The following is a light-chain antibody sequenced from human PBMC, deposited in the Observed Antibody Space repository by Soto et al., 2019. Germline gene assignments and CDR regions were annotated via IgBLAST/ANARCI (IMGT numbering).Light chain of an antibody. J-gene: IGLJ1*01. Sequence: QSALTQPASVSGSPGQSITISCTGTSSDIGAYNYVAWYQQHPGRAPKLMLYEVSIRPSGVSNRFSGSKSGNTASLSISGLQAEDEADYYCSSYTSSSTYVFGTGTKVTVL. V-gene: IGLV2-14*01. CDR1: SSDIGAYNY. CDR3: SSYTSSSTYV. CDR2: EVS.